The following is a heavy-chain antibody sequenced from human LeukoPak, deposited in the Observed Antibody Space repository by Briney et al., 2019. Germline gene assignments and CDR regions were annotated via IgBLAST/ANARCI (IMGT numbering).Heavy chain of an antibody. D-gene: IGHD1-26*01. CDR3: ARVSLCPAYSGTYCYYFDY. CDR2: IYYSGST. Sequence: SQTLSLTCTVSGGSISSGDYYWSWIRQPPGKGLEWIGYIYYSGSTYYNPSPKSRVTISVDTSKNQFSLKLSSVTAADTAVYYCARVSLCPAYSGTYCYYFDYWGQGTLVTVSS. J-gene: IGHJ4*02. V-gene: IGHV4-30-4*01. CDR1: GGSISSGDYY.